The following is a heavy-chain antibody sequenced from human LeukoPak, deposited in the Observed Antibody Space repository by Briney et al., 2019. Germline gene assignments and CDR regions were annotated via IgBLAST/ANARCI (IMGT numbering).Heavy chain of an antibody. D-gene: IGHD3-3*01. CDR1: GDSVSGYY. CDR3: ARGVFWSGYRQMYYFDY. Sequence: PSETLSLTCIVSGDSVSGYYWNWIRQPPGKGLEWIGYTHHSGNTLYNPSLKSRVTTSVDTSRNQFSLKLNSMTAADTAVYYCARGVFWSGYRQMYYFDYWGQGTLVTVSS. J-gene: IGHJ4*02. CDR2: THHSGNT. V-gene: IGHV4-59*02.